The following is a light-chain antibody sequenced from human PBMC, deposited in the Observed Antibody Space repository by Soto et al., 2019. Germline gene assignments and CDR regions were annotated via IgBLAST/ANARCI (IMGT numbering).Light chain of an antibody. CDR1: QSVSNNY. Sequence: EVVLTQSPGTLSLSLGERATLSCRASQSVSNNYLAWYQQKPGQAPRLLIYGACNRATGIPDRFSGSGSGTDFTLTISRLEPEDFAVYYCQQYGSSGTFGQGTKVDIK. CDR2: GAC. CDR3: QQYGSSGT. J-gene: IGKJ1*01. V-gene: IGKV3-20*01.